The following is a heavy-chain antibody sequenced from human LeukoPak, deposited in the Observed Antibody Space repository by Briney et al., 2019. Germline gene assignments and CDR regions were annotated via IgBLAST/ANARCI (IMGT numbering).Heavy chain of an antibody. Sequence: SETLSLTCTVSGGSISSGGYYWSWIRQHPGKGLEWIGYIYYSGSTYYNPSLKSRVTISVDTSKNQFSLKLSSVTAADTAVYYCARDSIAAANWFDPWGQGTLVTVSS. CDR1: GGSISSGGYY. D-gene: IGHD6-13*01. V-gene: IGHV4-31*03. CDR2: IYYSGST. J-gene: IGHJ5*02. CDR3: ARDSIAAANWFDP.